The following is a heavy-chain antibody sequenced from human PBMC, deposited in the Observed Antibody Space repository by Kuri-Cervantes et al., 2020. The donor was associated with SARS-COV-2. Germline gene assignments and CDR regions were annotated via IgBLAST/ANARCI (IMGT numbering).Heavy chain of an antibody. CDR1: SGSIISSDNYF. Sequence: SETLSLTCTVYSGSIISSDNYFWGCIRQPPGKGLEWIATIHSGGNTYYNVSRGSRLTMSVDTSKNQFSLRLTSVTAADMAVYYCIAYPHGWVTGGGFWGQGTLVTVSS. CDR2: IHSGGNT. CDR3: IAYPHGWVTGGGF. V-gene: IGHV4-39*03. J-gene: IGHJ4*02. D-gene: IGHD6-19*01.